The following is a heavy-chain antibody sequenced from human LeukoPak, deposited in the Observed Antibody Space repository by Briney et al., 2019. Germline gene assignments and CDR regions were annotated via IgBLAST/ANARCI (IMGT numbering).Heavy chain of an antibody. V-gene: IGHV4-39*01. CDR3: ARGWYYYGSGSYYY. CDR1: GGSISSTYS. J-gene: IGHJ4*02. CDR2: IYYSGHT. D-gene: IGHD3-10*01. Sequence: SETLSLTCTVSGGSISSTYSWGWIRQPPGKGLEWIGNIYYSGHTYYSPSLKSRVTISVDTSKNQFSLKLSSVTAADTAVYYCARGWYYYGSGSYYYWGQGTLVTVSS.